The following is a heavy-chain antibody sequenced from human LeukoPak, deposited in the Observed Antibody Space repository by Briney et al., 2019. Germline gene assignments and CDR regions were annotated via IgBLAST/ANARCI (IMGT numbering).Heavy chain of an antibody. CDR1: GGSINNYY. CDR3: ARIIYDSSGYYYDY. Sequence: TLSLTRTVSGGSINNYYWSWIRQPPGKALEWLALIDWDDDKYYSTSLKTRLTISKDTSKNQVVLTMTNMDPVDTATYYCARIIYDSSGYYYDYWGQGTLVTVSS. D-gene: IGHD3-22*01. J-gene: IGHJ4*02. CDR2: IDWDDDK. V-gene: IGHV2-70*18.